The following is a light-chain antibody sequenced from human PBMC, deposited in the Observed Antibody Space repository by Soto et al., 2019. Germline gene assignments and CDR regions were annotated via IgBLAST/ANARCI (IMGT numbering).Light chain of an antibody. CDR3: QQYGSSSFT. CDR1: QSVSSSY. Sequence: EIGLTQSPGTLSLSPGERATLSCRASQSVSSSYLAWYQQKPGQAPRLLIYGASSRATGIPDRFSGSGSGTDFTLTISRLEPEDVAVYYCQQYGSSSFTFGPVTKVDIK. V-gene: IGKV3-20*01. CDR2: GAS. J-gene: IGKJ3*01.